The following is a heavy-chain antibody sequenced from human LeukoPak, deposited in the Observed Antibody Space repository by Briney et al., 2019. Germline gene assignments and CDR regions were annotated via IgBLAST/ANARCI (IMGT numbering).Heavy chain of an antibody. J-gene: IGHJ3*02. Sequence: GGSLRLSCAASGFTFSSYWMHWVRQAPGMGLVWVSHITSDGRTTSYADSMKGRFTISRDNAKNTLYLQMNSLRAEDTAVYYCARGESRINDAFEIWGQGTKVTVSS. D-gene: IGHD2-15*01. CDR2: ITSDGRTT. CDR3: ARGESRINDAFEI. CDR1: GFTFSSYW. V-gene: IGHV3-74*01.